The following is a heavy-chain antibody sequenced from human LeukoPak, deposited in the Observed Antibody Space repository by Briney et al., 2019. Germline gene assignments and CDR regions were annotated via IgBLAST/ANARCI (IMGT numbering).Heavy chain of an antibody. V-gene: IGHV1-69*13. D-gene: IGHD6-13*01. CDR3: ARGSSSYVSMDV. CDR1: GGTFSSYA. Sequence: ASVKVSCKASGGTFSSYAISWVRQAPGQGLEWMGGIIPIFGTANYAQKFQGRVTITADESTSTAYMELSSLRSEDTAVYYCARGSSSYVSMDVWGQGTTVTVSS. J-gene: IGHJ6*02. CDR2: IIPIFGTA.